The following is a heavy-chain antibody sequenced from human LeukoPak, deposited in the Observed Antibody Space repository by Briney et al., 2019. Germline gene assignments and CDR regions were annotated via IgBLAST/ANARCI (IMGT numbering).Heavy chain of an antibody. J-gene: IGHJ5*02. CDR1: GFPFGVHA. CDR3: AKDWTPHNRVYDCLDA. V-gene: IGHV3-23*01. CDR2: MGSGADL. Sequence: GGPLRLSCVGSGFPFGVHAMSWVRQAPGKGPEWVATMGSGADLFYAESVKGRFTISRDDPRNTVWLQMNSLRAEDTALYYCAKDWTPHNRVYDCLDAWGQGTQVTVSS. D-gene: IGHD2-21*01.